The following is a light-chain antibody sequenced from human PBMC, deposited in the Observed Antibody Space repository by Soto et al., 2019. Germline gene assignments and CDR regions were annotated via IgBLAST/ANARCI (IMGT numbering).Light chain of an antibody. CDR2: GAS. CDR1: QSVSSN. Sequence: EIVMTQSPATLSVSPGERATLSCRASQSVSSNLAWYQQKPGQAPRLLIYGASTRATGIPARFSGSGSGTEFPLTISILQSEDFAVYCWQQSNNWPRTFGQGTKLEIK. CDR3: QQSNNWPRT. J-gene: IGKJ2*02. V-gene: IGKV3-15*01.